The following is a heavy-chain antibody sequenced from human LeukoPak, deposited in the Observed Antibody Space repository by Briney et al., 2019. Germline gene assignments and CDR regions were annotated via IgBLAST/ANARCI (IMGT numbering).Heavy chain of an antibody. Sequence: GGSLRLSCAASGFTFTNAWMSWVRQAPGKGLEWVAVISNDGSNKYFTDSVKGRFTISRDNSKNTLYLQMNSLRAEDTAVYYCAKSLRSYYDWFDPWGQGTLVTVSS. V-gene: IGHV3-30*18. CDR2: ISNDGSNK. J-gene: IGHJ5*02. CDR3: AKSLRSYYDWFDP. D-gene: IGHD3-10*01. CDR1: GFTFTNAW.